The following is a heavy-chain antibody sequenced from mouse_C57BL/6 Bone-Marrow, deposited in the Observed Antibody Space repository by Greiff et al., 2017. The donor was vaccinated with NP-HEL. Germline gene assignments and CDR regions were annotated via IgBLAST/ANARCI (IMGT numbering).Heavy chain of an antibody. V-gene: IGHV1-64*01. CDR3: ARSGELGRSYYFDY. CDR2: IHPNSGST. CDR1: GYTFTSYW. Sequence: QVQLQQPGAELVKPGASVKLSCKACGYTFTSYWMHWVKQRPGQGLEWIGMIHPNSGSTNYNEKFKSKATLTVDKSSSTAYMQLSSLTSEDSAVYYCARSGELGRSYYFDYWGQGTTLTVSS. D-gene: IGHD4-1*01. J-gene: IGHJ2*01.